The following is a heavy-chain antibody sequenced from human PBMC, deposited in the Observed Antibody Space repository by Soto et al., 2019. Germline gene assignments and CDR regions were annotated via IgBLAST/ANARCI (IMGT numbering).Heavy chain of an antibody. CDR2: IWYDGSNK. D-gene: IGHD2-8*01. CDR3: SSMSAVLAEVSLVMVSLSWSVCEY. CDR1: GFTFSSYG. Sequence: GGSLRLSCAASGFTFSSYGMHWVRQAPGKGLEWVAVIWYDGSNKYYADSVKGRFTISRDNSKNTLYLQMNSLRAVSSDVRLLSSMSAVLAEVSLVMVSLSWSVCEY. V-gene: IGHV3-33*01. J-gene: IGHJ1*01.